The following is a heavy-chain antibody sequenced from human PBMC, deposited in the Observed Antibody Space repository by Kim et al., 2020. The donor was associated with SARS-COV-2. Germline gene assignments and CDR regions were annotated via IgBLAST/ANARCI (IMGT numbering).Heavy chain of an antibody. CDR2: ISWNSGSI. CDR3: ANGGRPPFRDAFDI. Sequence: GGSLRLSCAASGFTFGDYAMHWVRQAPGKGLEWVSGISWNSGSIGYADSVKGRFTISRDNAKNSLYLQMNSLRAEDTALYYCANGGRPPFRDAFDIWGQGTMVTVSS. J-gene: IGHJ3*02. CDR1: GFTFGDYA. V-gene: IGHV3-9*01.